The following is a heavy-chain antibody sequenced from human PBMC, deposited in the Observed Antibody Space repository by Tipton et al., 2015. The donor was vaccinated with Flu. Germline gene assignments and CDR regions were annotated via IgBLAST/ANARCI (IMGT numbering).Heavy chain of an antibody. V-gene: IGHV4-38-2*01. J-gene: IGHJ5*02. CDR2: IHQAGTT. CDR3: ARRDYSNYVSEPKNWFDP. CDR1: DYSISSGFY. D-gene: IGHD4-11*01. Sequence: PGLVKPSETLSLTCAVSDYSISSGFYWGWIRQPLGKGLEWIGNIHQAGTTYYNPSLMSRVTITVDRPKNHFSLRLTSVTAADTAVYYCARRDYSNYVSEPKNWFDPWGQGTLVTVSS.